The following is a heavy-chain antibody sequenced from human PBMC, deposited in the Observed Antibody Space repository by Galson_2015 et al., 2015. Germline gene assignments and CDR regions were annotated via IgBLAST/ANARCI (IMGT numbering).Heavy chain of an antibody. J-gene: IGHJ3*02. CDR3: VRDYPYTTMVRGVMGENAFDI. D-gene: IGHD3-10*01. Sequence: SLRLSCAASGFTFNTYWMSWVRQAPGKGLEWVATIKEDGSEEYYVDSVKGRFTISRDNAKNSLYLQMNSLRAEDTAVYYCVRDYPYTTMVRGVMGENAFDIWGQGTMVTVSS. CDR2: IKEDGSEE. CDR1: GFTFNTYW. V-gene: IGHV3-7*05.